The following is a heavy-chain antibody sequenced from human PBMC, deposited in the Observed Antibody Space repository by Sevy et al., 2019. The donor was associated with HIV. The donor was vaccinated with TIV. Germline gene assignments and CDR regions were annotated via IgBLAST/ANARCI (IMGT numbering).Heavy chain of an antibody. Sequence: ASVKVSCKASGGTFSSYAISWVRQAPGQGLEWMGGIIPIFGTANYAQKFQGRVTITADESTGTAYMELGSLRSEDTAGYYCARDRRGGDYYYGMDVWGQGTTVTVSS. J-gene: IGHJ6*02. CDR2: IIPIFGTA. D-gene: IGHD3-10*01. V-gene: IGHV1-69*13. CDR1: GGTFSSYA. CDR3: ARDRRGGDYYYGMDV.